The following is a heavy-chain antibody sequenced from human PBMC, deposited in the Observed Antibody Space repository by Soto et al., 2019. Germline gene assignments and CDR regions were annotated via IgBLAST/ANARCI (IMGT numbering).Heavy chain of an antibody. CDR2: IKPDGTEK. CDR3: ARDVVGSSFVDV. V-gene: IGHV3-7*01. J-gene: IGHJ3*01. CDR1: GFAFSTYW. D-gene: IGHD6-13*01. Sequence: EAQLVESGGGLVQPGGSLRLSCAASGFAFSTYWMNWVRQVPGKGLEWVANIKPDGTEKYYVDSMKGRFTVSRDNDKNSLYLHMNSLRAEDTALYYCARDVVGSSFVDVWGQGTMVSVSS.